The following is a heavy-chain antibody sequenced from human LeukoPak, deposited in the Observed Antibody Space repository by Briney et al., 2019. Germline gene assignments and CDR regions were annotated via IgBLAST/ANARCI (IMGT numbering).Heavy chain of an antibody. CDR1: GFTFCDYA. CDR3: ARDQPSYYYDSSGYYSDY. CDR2: ITSNSGSI. J-gene: IGHJ4*02. Sequence: GGALKLSCAASGFTFCDYAMSWVRQAPGKGLEWVSGITSNSGSIAYADSVKGRFTISRDNAKNFLYRQMNSLRAEDTALYYCARDQPSYYYDSSGYYSDYWGQGTLVTVCS. D-gene: IGHD3-22*01. V-gene: IGHV3-20*04.